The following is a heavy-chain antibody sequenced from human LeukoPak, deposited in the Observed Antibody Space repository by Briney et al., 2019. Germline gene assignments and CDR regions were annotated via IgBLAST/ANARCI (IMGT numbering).Heavy chain of an antibody. CDR2: INHSGST. Sequence: SETLSLTCAVYGGSFSGYYWSWIRQPPGKGLEWIGEINHSGSTNYNPSLKSRVTISVDTSKNQFSLKLSSVTAADTAVYYCARVQAAAGYFDYWGQGTLVTVSS. J-gene: IGHJ4*02. CDR3: ARVQAAAGYFDY. D-gene: IGHD6-13*01. V-gene: IGHV4-34*09. CDR1: GGSFSGYY.